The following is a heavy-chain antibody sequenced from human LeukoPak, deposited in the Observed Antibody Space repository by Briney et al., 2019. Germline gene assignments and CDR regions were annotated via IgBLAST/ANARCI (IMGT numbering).Heavy chain of an antibody. D-gene: IGHD4-17*01. J-gene: IGHJ4*02. CDR3: ARDPGPYDYGDYGFDY. Sequence: ASVKVSCKASGYTFTSYGISWVRQAPGQGLEWMGWISAYNGNTNYAQKLQGRVTMTTDTSTSTAYMELRSLRSDDTAVYYCARDPGPYDYGDYGFDYWGQGTLVTVSS. CDR1: GYTFTSYG. V-gene: IGHV1-18*01. CDR2: ISAYNGNT.